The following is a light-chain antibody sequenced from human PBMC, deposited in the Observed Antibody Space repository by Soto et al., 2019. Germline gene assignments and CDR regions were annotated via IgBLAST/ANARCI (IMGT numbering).Light chain of an antibody. Sequence: QSALTQPASVSGSPGQSITISCTGTSRDIGTYYYVSWYQHHPGKAPKVIIHDVSTRPSGVSDRFSGSKSDNTASLTISGLQPDVEADYYCSSYTISNTLVFGGGTKLTVL. J-gene: IGLJ3*02. CDR3: SSYTISNTLV. CDR1: SRDIGTYYY. CDR2: DVS. V-gene: IGLV2-14*03.